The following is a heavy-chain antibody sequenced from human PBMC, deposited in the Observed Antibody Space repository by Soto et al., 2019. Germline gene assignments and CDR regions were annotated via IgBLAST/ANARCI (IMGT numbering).Heavy chain of an antibody. V-gene: IGHV3-30-3*01. D-gene: IGHD6-6*01. CDR1: GFTFSNYA. Sequence: QVQLVESGGGVVQPGRSLRLSCAASGFTFSNYAMHWVRQAPGKGLEWAAVISYDGSNKYYADSVKGRFTISRDKSKNTVYLQMNRLRAEDTSVYYCAREQSHSSSPYFDYWGQGTLVTVSS. CDR3: AREQSHSSSPYFDY. CDR2: ISYDGSNK. J-gene: IGHJ4*02.